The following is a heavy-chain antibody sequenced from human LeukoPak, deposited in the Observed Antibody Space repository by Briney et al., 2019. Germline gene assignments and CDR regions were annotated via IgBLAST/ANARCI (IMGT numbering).Heavy chain of an antibody. CDR3: ARGKWGSGSYYMDV. CDR1: GGSISSSSYY. Sequence: SETLSLTCTVSGGSISSSSYYWGWIRQPPGKGLEWIGSIYYSGSTYYNPSLKSRVTISVDTSKNQFSLKLSSVTAADTAVYYCARGKWGSGSYYMDVWGKGTTVTVSS. J-gene: IGHJ6*03. V-gene: IGHV4-39*07. CDR2: IYYSGST. D-gene: IGHD3-10*01.